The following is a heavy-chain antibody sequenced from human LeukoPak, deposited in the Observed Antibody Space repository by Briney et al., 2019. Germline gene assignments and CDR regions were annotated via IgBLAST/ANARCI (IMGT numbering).Heavy chain of an antibody. CDR1: GYTFTSYY. D-gene: IGHD6-25*01. CDR2: INPSGGST. J-gene: IGHJ3*02. V-gene: IGHV1-46*01. CDR3: ARDTATGDAFDI. Sequence: ASVKVSCKASGYTFTSYYRHWVRQAPGQGREWMGLINPSGGSTSYAQKFQGRVTMTRDTSTSTVYMELSSLRSEDTAVYCCARDTATGDAFDIWGQGTMVTVSS.